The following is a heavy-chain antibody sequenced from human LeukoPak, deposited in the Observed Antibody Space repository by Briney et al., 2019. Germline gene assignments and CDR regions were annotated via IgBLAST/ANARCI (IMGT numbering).Heavy chain of an antibody. CDR1: GYSISSGYY. V-gene: IGHV4-38-2*02. CDR3: ARGNYYGSGKDPFDY. Sequence: SETLSLTCTVSGYSISSGYYWGWIRQPPGKGLEWIGSIYQSGSTYYNPSLKSRVTISVDTSKNQFSLKLSSVTAADTAVYYCARGNYYGSGKDPFDYWGQGTLVTVSS. CDR2: IYQSGST. J-gene: IGHJ4*02. D-gene: IGHD3-10*01.